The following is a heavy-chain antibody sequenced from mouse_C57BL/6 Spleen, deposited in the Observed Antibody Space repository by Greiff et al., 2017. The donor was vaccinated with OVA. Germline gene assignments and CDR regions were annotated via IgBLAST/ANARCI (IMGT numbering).Heavy chain of an antibody. CDR3: ARGGNYDYAMDY. Sequence: QVQLQQPGAELVRPGSSVKLSCKASGYTFTSYWMDWVKQRPGQGLEWIGNIYPSDSATHYNQKFKDKATLTVDKSSSTAYMQLSSLTAEDSAVYYCARGGNYDYAMDYWGQGTSVTVSS. CDR2: IYPSDSAT. CDR1: GYTFTSYW. J-gene: IGHJ4*01. D-gene: IGHD2-1*01. V-gene: IGHV1-61*01.